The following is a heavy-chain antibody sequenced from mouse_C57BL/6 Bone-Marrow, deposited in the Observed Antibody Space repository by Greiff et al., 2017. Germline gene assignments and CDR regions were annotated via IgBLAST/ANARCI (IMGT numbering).Heavy chain of an antibody. CDR3: ARASSGLYYYAMDY. Sequence: ESGPGLVKPSQSLSLTCSVTGYSITSGYYWNWIRQFPGNKLEWMGYISYDGSNNSNPSLKNRISITRDTSKNQFFLKLNSVTTEDTATYYCARASSGLYYYAMDYWGQGTSVTVSS. J-gene: IGHJ4*01. D-gene: IGHD3-2*02. CDR2: ISYDGSN. V-gene: IGHV3-6*01. CDR1: GYSITSGYY.